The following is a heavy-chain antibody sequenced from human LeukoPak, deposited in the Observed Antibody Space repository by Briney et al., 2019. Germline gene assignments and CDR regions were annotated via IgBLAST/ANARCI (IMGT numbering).Heavy chain of an antibody. V-gene: IGHV3-66*01. Sequence: GGPLRLSCAACGLTVIRHYMCGVRQAPRKGLQCVSVIYSGGSTNDAEPVKRRFAISRNTSKNTLYLQMNNLRAEDTAGYYCARDLTSYDYVWDYWGQGTLVTVSS. J-gene: IGHJ4*02. D-gene: IGHD3-16*01. CDR3: ARDLTSYDYVWDY. CDR2: IYSGGST. CDR1: GLTVIRHY.